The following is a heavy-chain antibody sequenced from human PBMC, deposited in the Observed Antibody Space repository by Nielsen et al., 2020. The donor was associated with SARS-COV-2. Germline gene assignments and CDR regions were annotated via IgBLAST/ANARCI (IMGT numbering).Heavy chain of an antibody. V-gene: IGHV4-39*01. J-gene: IGHJ4*02. CDR1: GGSISSSSYY. CDR3: ARHDIVGATTGRDY. D-gene: IGHD1-26*01. CDR2: IYYSGST. Sequence: SETLSLTCTVSGGSISSSSYYWGWIRQPPGKGLEWIGSIYYSGSTYYNPSLKSRVTISVDTSKNQFSLKLSSVTAADTAVYYCARHDIVGATTGRDYWGQGTLVTVSS.